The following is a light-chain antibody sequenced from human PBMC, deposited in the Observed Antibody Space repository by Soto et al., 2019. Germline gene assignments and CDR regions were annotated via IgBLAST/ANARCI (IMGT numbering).Light chain of an antibody. CDR3: QQYCSTPPT. V-gene: IGKV4-1*01. Sequence: DIVMTQSPDSLAVSLGERATINCKSSQSVLYSSNNKNYLSLYQQKPGQPPKLLIYWSSTRESGVPDRFSGSGSGTDFTLTISSLQAEDVAVYYCQQYCSTPPTFGQGTKVEIK. J-gene: IGKJ1*01. CDR1: QSVLYSSNNKNY. CDR2: WSS.